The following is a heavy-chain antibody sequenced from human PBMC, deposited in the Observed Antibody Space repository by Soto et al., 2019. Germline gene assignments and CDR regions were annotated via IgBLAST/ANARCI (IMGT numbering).Heavy chain of an antibody. D-gene: IGHD4-17*01. CDR2: IIPIFGTA. V-gene: IGHV1-69*12. J-gene: IGHJ4*02. Sequence: QVQLVQSGAEVKKPGSSVKVSCKASGGTFSSYAISWVRQAPGQGLEWMGGIIPIFGTANYAQKFQGRVTITADESTSTAYMELSSLRSEDTAVYYCARDLRWDGPTTFDYWGQGTLVTVSS. CDR1: GGTFSSYA. CDR3: ARDLRWDGPTTFDY.